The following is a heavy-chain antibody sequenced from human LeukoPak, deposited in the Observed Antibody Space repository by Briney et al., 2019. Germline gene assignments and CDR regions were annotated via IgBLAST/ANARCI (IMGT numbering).Heavy chain of an antibody. CDR2: INPSDGSI. Sequence: ASVKVSCKASGYTFTGYYMHWVRQAPGQGLEWLGKINPSDGSINYAQKFQGRVTMTRDMSTTTVYMELSSLRSEDTAVYYCARVQSPSYYDILTGIYDAFDIWGQGTMVTVSS. J-gene: IGHJ3*02. V-gene: IGHV1-46*01. D-gene: IGHD3-9*01. CDR1: GYTFTGYY. CDR3: ARVQSPSYYDILTGIYDAFDI.